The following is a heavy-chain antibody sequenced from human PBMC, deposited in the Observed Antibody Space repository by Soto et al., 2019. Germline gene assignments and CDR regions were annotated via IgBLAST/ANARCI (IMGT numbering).Heavy chain of an antibody. CDR1: GFTFSSFG. D-gene: IGHD2-2*01. V-gene: IGHV3-30*18. CDR2: ISYDGSDE. J-gene: IGHJ4*02. CDR3: AKDTSPGVSASSSDY. Sequence: QVQLVESGGGVVQPGRSLRLSCAASGFTFSSFGMHWVRQAPGKGLAWVALISYDGSDEYYRDSVKGRFTISRDNSKNTLFLQVNSLRPEDTAVYYCAKDTSPGVSASSSDYWGQGALVTVSS.